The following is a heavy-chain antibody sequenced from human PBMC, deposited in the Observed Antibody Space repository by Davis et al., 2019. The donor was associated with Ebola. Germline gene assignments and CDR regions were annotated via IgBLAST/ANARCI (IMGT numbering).Heavy chain of an antibody. CDR2: ISWNSGSI. CDR1: GFTFDDYA. D-gene: IGHD3-22*01. CDR3: AKDGGYYQFDY. Sequence: SLKISCAASGFTFDDYAMHWVRQAPGKGLEWVSGISWNSGSIGYADSVKGRFTISRDNAKNSLYLQMNSLRAEDTALYYCAKDGGYYQFDYWGQGTLVTVSS. J-gene: IGHJ4*02. V-gene: IGHV3-9*01.